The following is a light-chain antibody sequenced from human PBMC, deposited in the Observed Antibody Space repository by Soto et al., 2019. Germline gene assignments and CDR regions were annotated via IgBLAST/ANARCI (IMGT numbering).Light chain of an antibody. Sequence: IQMTQSPSTLSASVGDIVTITCRASQSISSWLAWYQQKPGKAPKLLIYMASTLQSGVPSRFSGSRSGTEFTLAISILQPHDSATYSCQQYNDNWTFGQGTKVEIK. J-gene: IGKJ1*01. CDR3: QQYNDNWT. CDR1: QSISSW. CDR2: MAS. V-gene: IGKV1-5*03.